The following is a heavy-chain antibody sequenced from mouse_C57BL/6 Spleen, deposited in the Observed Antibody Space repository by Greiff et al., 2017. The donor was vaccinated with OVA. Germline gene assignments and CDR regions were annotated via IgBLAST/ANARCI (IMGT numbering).Heavy chain of an antibody. D-gene: IGHD3-2*02. Sequence: QVQLQQPGAELVMPGASVKLSCKASGYTFTSYWMHWVKQRPGQGLEWIGEIDPSDSYTNYNQKFKGKSTLTVDKSSSTAYMQLSSLTSEDSAVYYCARGDSSGRFDYWGQGTTLTVSS. CDR2: IDPSDSYT. V-gene: IGHV1-69*01. J-gene: IGHJ2*01. CDR3: ARGDSSGRFDY. CDR1: GYTFTSYW.